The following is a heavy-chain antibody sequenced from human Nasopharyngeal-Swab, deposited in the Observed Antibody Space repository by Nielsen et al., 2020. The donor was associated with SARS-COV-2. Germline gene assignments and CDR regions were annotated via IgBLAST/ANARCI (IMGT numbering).Heavy chain of an antibody. CDR1: GFTFSSYA. V-gene: IGHV3-30-3*01. CDR2: ISYDGSNK. Sequence: GGSLRLSCAASGFTFSSYAMHWVRQAPGKGLEWVAVISYDGSNKYYADSVKGRFTISRDNSKNTLYLQMNSLRAEDTAVYYCARGDCSSTSCYWSDPPRNDAFDIWGQGTMVTVSS. J-gene: IGHJ3*02. CDR3: ARGDCSSTSCYWSDPPRNDAFDI. D-gene: IGHD2-2*01.